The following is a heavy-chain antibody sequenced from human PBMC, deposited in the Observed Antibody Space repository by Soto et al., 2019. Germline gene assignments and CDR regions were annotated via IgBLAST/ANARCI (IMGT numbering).Heavy chain of an antibody. Sequence: SVKVSCQASGFTFTSSAMQWVRQARGQRLEWIGWIVVGSGNTNYAQKFQERVTITRDMSTSTAYMELSSLRSEDTAVYYCAAHTHCSGGSCYYYYMDVWGKGTTVTVSS. CDR1: GFTFTSSA. J-gene: IGHJ6*03. D-gene: IGHD2-15*01. CDR3: AAHTHCSGGSCYYYYMDV. V-gene: IGHV1-58*02. CDR2: IVVGSGNT.